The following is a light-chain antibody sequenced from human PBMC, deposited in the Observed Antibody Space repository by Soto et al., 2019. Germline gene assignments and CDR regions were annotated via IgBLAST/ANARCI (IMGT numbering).Light chain of an antibody. Sequence: EIVMTQSPATLSVSPGERATLSCRASQSISNSRLAWYQQKPGQAPRLLIYGASRRATGFPDRFSGSGSGTDFTLTISRLEPEDFAVYYCQQYDSSPPITFGQGTRLEIK. V-gene: IGKV3-20*01. J-gene: IGKJ5*01. CDR1: QSISNSR. CDR3: QQYDSSPPIT. CDR2: GAS.